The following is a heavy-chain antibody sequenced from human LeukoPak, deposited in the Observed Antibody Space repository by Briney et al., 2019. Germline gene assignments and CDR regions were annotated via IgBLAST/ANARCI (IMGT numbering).Heavy chain of an antibody. V-gene: IGHV4-39*07. CDR3: ARTLRQYPTPSGRSNYYYMDV. Sequence: SETLSLTCTVSGGSISSSSYYWGWIRQPPGKGLEWIGSIYYSGRTYYNPSLKSRGTISLDTSKNQFSLKLSSVTAADTSVYYCARTLRQYPTPSGRSNYYYMDVWGKGTTVTISS. CDR1: GGSISSSSYY. CDR2: IYYSGRT. D-gene: IGHD4-23*01. J-gene: IGHJ6*03.